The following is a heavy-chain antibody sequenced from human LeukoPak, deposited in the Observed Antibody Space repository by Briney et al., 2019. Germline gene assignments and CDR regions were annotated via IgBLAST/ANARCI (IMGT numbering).Heavy chain of an antibody. CDR1: GGSFSGYY. CDR2: INHSGST. J-gene: IGHJ4*02. CDR3: ARGSTNI. Sequence: NASETLSLTCAVYGGSFSGYYWSWIRQPPGKGLEWIGEINHSGSTNYNPSLKSRVTISVDTSKNQFSLKLSSVTAADTAVYYCARGSTNIWGQGTLVTASS. V-gene: IGHV4-34*01.